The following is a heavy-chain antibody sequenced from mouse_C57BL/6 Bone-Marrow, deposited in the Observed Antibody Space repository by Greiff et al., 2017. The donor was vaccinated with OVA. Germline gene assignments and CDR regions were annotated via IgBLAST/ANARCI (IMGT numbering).Heavy chain of an antibody. Sequence: QVQLQQSGPELVKPGASVKISCKASGYAFSSSWMNWVKQRPGKGLEWIGRIYPGDGDTNYNGKFKGKATLTADKSSSTAYMQLSSLTSEDSAVYFCARSYSNYNALDYWGQGTSLTVSS. CDR3: ARSYSNYNALDY. D-gene: IGHD2-5*01. V-gene: IGHV1-82*01. CDR2: IYPGDGDT. J-gene: IGHJ4*01. CDR1: GYAFSSSW.